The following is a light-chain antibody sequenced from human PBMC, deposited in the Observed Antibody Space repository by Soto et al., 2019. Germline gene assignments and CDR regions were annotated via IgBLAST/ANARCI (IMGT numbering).Light chain of an antibody. V-gene: IGKV3D-15*01. Sequence: ETVMTQSPATLSVSPRERATLSCRASQSVSSALAWFQQKPGQAPRLLIYGASTRATGIPARFSGSGSGTEFTLTISSLQSEDFAVYYCQQYNNWPRTFGQGTKV. CDR1: QSVSSA. CDR2: GAS. J-gene: IGKJ1*01. CDR3: QQYNNWPRT.